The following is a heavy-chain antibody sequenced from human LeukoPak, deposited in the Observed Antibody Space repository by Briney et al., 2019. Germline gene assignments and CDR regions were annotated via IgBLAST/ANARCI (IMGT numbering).Heavy chain of an antibody. Sequence: SETLSLTCTVSGGSISSGGYYWSWIRQHPGKGLEWMGYIYYSGSTYYNPPLKSRVTISVDTSKNQFSLKLSSVTAADTAVYYCASRTMVRGVVGYYWGQGTLVTVSS. J-gene: IGHJ4*02. CDR3: ASRTMVRGVVGYY. D-gene: IGHD3-10*01. CDR2: IYYSGST. V-gene: IGHV4-31*03. CDR1: GGSISSGGYY.